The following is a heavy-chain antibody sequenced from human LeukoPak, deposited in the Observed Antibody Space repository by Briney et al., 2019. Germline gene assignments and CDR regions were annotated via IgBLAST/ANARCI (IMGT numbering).Heavy chain of an antibody. CDR1: GGSFSAYY. CDR3: ARDRWDSSGYYSLDY. J-gene: IGHJ4*02. CDR2: INHSGST. D-gene: IGHD3-22*01. V-gene: IGHV4-34*01. Sequence: SETLSLTCAVYGGSFSAYYWTWIRQPPGKGLEWIGEINHSGSTNYNPSLKSRVTISVDTSKNQFSLKLSSVTAADTAVYYCARDRWDSSGYYSLDYWGQGTLVTVSS.